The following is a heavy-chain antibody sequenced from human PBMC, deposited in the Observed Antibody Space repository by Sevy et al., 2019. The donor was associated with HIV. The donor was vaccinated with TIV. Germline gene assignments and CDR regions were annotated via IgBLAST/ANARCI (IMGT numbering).Heavy chain of an antibody. CDR3: ARGKSGYGYALNY. CDR2: IHSDDTT. J-gene: IGHJ4*02. D-gene: IGHD5-18*01. V-gene: IGHV3-66*01. CDR1: GFTVNSNY. Sequence: GGSLRLSCAASGFTVNSNYMTWVRQAPGKGLEGVSVIHSDDTTYHADSVKDRLTISRDNFKNTLYLHMSSLRAEDTAVYYCARGKSGYGYALNYGGKGTLVTVSS.